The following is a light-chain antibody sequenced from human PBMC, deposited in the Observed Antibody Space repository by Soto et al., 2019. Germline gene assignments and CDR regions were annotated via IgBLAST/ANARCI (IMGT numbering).Light chain of an antibody. V-gene: IGKV3-20*01. Sequence: EIVLTQSPGTLSLSPGERATLSCRASQSVSSSYLAWYQQKPGQAPRLRIYGASSRATGIPDRFSGSGSGTDLTLTISRLEPEDFALYYCQQYGSSLYMYTFGQGTKLEIK. CDR3: QQYGSSLYMYT. CDR1: QSVSSSY. CDR2: GAS. J-gene: IGKJ2*01.